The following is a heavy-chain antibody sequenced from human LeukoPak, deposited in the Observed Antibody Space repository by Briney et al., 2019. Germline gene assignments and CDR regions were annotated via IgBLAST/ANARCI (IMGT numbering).Heavy chain of an antibody. Sequence: GGSLRLSCAASGFTFSSYWMHWVRQAPGKGLEWVAVISYDGSNKYYADSVKGRFTISRDNSKNTLYLQMNSLRAEDTAVYYCARDRASPGIAVARLGYWGQGTLVTVSS. CDR1: GFTFSSYW. D-gene: IGHD6-19*01. CDR2: ISYDGSNK. V-gene: IGHV3-30-3*01. J-gene: IGHJ4*02. CDR3: ARDRASPGIAVARLGY.